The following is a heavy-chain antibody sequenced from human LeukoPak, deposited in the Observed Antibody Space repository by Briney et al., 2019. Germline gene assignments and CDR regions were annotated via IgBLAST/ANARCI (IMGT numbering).Heavy chain of an antibody. Sequence: ETLSLTCTVSGYSISSGYYWSWIRQPPGKGLEWIGYIYYSGSTNCNPSLKSRVTISVDTSKNQFSLKLSSVTAADTAVYYCARALREYARRSYNWFDPWGQGTLVTVSS. V-gene: IGHV4-61*01. CDR1: GYSISSGYY. CDR3: ARALREYARRSYNWFDP. CDR2: IYYSGST. D-gene: IGHD2-8*01. J-gene: IGHJ5*02.